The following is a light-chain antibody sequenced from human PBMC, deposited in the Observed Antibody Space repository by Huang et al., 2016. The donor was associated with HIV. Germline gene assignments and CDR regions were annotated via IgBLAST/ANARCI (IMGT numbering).Light chain of an antibody. CDR3: QQYYNWPPYT. CDR1: QSVSAN. Sequence: EVVMTQSPATLSLSPGERATLSCRASQSVSANLAWYQQKPGQAPRLLIYGASTRATGIPGRVSGSGSGTEFTLTISSLQSEDFVVYYCQQYYNWPPYTFGQGTKLEIK. V-gene: IGKV3-15*01. CDR2: GAS. J-gene: IGKJ2*01.